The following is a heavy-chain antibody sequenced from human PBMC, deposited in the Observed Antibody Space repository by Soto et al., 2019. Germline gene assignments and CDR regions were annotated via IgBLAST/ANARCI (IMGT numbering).Heavy chain of an antibody. V-gene: IGHV1-69*02. CDR1: GGTFSSYT. Sequence: QVQLVQSGAEVKKPGSSVKVSCKASGGTFSSYTISWVRQAPGQGLEWMGRIIPILGIANYAQKFQGRVTITADKSTSTANMELSSLRSEDTSVYYCATFPPVVMYYWGQGTLVTVSS. J-gene: IGHJ4*02. CDR3: ATFPPVVMYY. D-gene: IGHD3-16*01. CDR2: IIPILGIA.